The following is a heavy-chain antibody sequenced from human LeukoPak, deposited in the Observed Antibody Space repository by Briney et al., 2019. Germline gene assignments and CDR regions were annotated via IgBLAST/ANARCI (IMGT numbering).Heavy chain of an antibody. CDR2: IYYSGST. Sequence: SETLSLTCTVSGGSIRSSYYYWGWIRQPPGKGLEWIGYIYYSGSTYYNPSLKSRVTISVDTSKNQFSLKLSSVTAADTAVYYCAREVGDYGDNAFDIWGQGTMVTVSS. J-gene: IGHJ3*02. CDR3: AREVGDYGDNAFDI. V-gene: IGHV4-30-4*08. CDR1: GGSIRSSYYY. D-gene: IGHD4-17*01.